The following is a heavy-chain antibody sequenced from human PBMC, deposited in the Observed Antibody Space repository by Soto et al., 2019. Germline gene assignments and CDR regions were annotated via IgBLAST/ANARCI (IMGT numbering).Heavy chain of an antibody. Sequence: QVQLQQWGAGLLKPSETLSLTCAVYGGSFSGYYWIWIRQPPGKGLEWIWEINHSGSTNYNPSLKSRVTISVDTSKNQFSLKLSSVTAADTAVYYCARVQRRSNIPDYWGQGALVTVSS. V-gene: IGHV4-34*01. D-gene: IGHD4-4*01. CDR1: GGSFSGYY. CDR2: INHSGST. CDR3: ARVQRRSNIPDY. J-gene: IGHJ4*02.